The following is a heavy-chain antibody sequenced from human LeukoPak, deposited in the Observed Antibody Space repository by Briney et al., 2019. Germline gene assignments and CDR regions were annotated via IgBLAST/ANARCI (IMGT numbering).Heavy chain of an antibody. Sequence: PSETLSLTCTVSGDSLSSYYWSWIRQPPGKGLGWVGNIYYSGSTNYNPSLKSRVTISVDRSKNHFSLKLSSVTAADTAVYYCARADSSGYEHFDYWGQGTLVTVSS. D-gene: IGHD3-22*01. J-gene: IGHJ4*02. CDR3: ARADSSGYEHFDY. CDR1: GDSLSSYY. V-gene: IGHV4-59*01. CDR2: IYYSGST.